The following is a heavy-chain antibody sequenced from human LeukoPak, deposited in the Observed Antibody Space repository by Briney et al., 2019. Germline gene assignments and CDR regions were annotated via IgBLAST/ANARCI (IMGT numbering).Heavy chain of an antibody. CDR1: GFTVSSNY. Sequence: PGGSLRLSCAASGFTVSSNYMSWVRQAPGKGLEWVSVIYSGGSTYYADSVKGRFTISRDNSKNTLYLQMNSLRAENTAVYCCARGRGGDYGEYWFDPWGQGTLVTVSS. CDR3: ARGRGGDYGEYWFDP. J-gene: IGHJ5*02. V-gene: IGHV3-53*01. D-gene: IGHD4-17*01. CDR2: IYSGGST.